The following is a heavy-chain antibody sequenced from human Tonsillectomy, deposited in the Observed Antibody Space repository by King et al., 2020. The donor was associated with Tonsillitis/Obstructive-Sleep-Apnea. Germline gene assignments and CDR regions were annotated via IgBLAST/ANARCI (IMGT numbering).Heavy chain of an antibody. V-gene: IGHV3-9*01. CDR2: ISWNSGNI. CDR3: AKDSSRGQYQLLSGDFQH. J-gene: IGHJ1*01. D-gene: IGHD2-2*01. CDR1: GFHFDDYA. Sequence: LVESGGGLVQPGRSMRLSCAGSGFHFDDYAIHWVRQAPGKGLEGVSGISWNSGNIVYADSVRGRFTISRDNAKKSLYLQMNSLRAEDTALYYCAKDSSRGQYQLLSGDFQHRGMGTLVTVSS.